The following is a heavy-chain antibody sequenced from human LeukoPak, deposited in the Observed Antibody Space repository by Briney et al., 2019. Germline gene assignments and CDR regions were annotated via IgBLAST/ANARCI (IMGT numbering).Heavy chain of an antibody. CDR1: GGTFSSYA. CDR3: ARAEDIVVVPAAKNYYYGMDV. Sequence: GASVKVSCMASGGTFSSYAISWVRQAPGQGLEWMGGIIPIFGTANYAQKFQGRVTITADKSTSTAYMELSSLRSEDTAVYYCARAEDIVVVPAAKNYYYGMDVWGKGTTVTVSS. CDR2: IIPIFGTA. D-gene: IGHD2-2*01. V-gene: IGHV1-69*06. J-gene: IGHJ6*04.